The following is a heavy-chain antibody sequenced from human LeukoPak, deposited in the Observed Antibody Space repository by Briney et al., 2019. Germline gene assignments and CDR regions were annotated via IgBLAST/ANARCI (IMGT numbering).Heavy chain of an antibody. D-gene: IGHD2-15*01. CDR3: ARVVGGGYCSGGSCLIEPRREDY. CDR2: ISAYNGNT. J-gene: IGHJ4*02. CDR1: GYTFTSYG. V-gene: IGHV1-18*01. Sequence: ASVKVSCKASGYTFTSYGISWVRQAPGQGLEWMGWISAYNGNTNYAQKLQGRVTMTTDTSTSTAYMELRSLRSDDTAVYYCARVVGGGYCSGGSCLIEPRREDYWGQGTLVTVSS.